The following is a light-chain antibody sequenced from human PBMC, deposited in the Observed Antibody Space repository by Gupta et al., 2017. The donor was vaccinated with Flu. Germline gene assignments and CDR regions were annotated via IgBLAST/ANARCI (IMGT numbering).Light chain of an antibody. J-gene: IGKJ2*01. Sequence: PSALLEELGDRVTITCQASKSMCSYLSWYQQKPGIAPDILIYAASTVESGVASRFSGSGSGTDCTLSISRRQPEEFAIYYCQQSYEIPYTVGQGTKLEIK. CDR2: AAS. CDR3: QQSYEIPYT. V-gene: IGKV1-39*01. CDR1: KSMCSY.